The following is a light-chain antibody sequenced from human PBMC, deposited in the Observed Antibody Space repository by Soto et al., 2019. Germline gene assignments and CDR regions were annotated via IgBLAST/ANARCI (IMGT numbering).Light chain of an antibody. V-gene: IGKV1-5*03. CDR2: KAS. CDR3: QQYGGSPLFT. Sequence: DIQMTQSPSTLSGSVGDRVTITCRASQTISSWLAWYQQKPGKAPKLLIYKASTLKSGVPSRFSGSGSGTEFTLTISRLEPEDFAVYSCQQYGGSPLFTFGPGTRVDFK. J-gene: IGKJ3*01. CDR1: QTISSW.